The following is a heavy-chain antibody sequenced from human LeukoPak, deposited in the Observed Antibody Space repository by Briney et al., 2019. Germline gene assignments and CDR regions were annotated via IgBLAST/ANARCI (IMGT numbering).Heavy chain of an antibody. CDR2: IIPIFGTA. J-gene: IGHJ4*02. CDR1: GGTFSSYA. Sequence: GASVKASCKASGGTFSSYAISWVRQAPGQGLEWMGRIIPIFGTANYAQKFQGRVTITTDESTSTAYMELSSPRSEDTAVYYCARGYYGSGSSFDYWGQGTLVTVSS. D-gene: IGHD3-10*01. V-gene: IGHV1-69*05. CDR3: ARGYYGSGSSFDY.